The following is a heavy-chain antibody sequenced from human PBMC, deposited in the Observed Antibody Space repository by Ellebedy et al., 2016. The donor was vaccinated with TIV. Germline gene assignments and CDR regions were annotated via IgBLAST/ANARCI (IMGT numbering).Heavy chain of an antibody. CDR2: ISYDGSNK. J-gene: IGHJ5*01. Sequence: GESLKISCAASRFTFSDYVMHWVRQAPGMGLEWVAIISYDGSNKYYADSVKGRFTISRDNSKNMLFLQMNSLRADDTAIYYCARAPATHIFFDSWGQGTLVSVSS. CDR1: RFTFSDYV. D-gene: IGHD2-2*01. CDR3: ARAPATHIFFDS. V-gene: IGHV3-30-3*01.